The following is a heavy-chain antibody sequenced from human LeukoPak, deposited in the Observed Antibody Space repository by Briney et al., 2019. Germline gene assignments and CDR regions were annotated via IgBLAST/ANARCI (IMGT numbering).Heavy chain of an antibody. CDR2: ISSSSSYI. CDR3: ARDPDYGDPLGFDY. CDR1: GFTFSSYS. Sequence: GGSLRLSCAASGFTFSSYSMNWVRQAPGKGLEWVSSISSSSSYIYYADSVKGRFTISRDNAKNSLYLQMNSLRAEDTAVYYCARDPDYGDPLGFDYWGQETLVTVSS. J-gene: IGHJ4*02. V-gene: IGHV3-21*04. D-gene: IGHD4-17*01.